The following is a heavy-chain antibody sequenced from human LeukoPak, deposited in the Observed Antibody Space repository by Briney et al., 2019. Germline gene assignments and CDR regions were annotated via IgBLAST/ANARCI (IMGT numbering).Heavy chain of an antibody. V-gene: IGHV4-34*01. Sequence: SETLSLTCAVYGGSFSGYYWSWIRQPPGKGLEWIGEINHSGSTNYNPSLKSRVTISVDTSKNQFSLKQSSVTAADTAVYYCARGNTKRWLLTSKWVWFDPWGQGTLVTVSS. J-gene: IGHJ5*02. CDR3: ARGNTKRWLLTSKWVWFDP. CDR1: GGSFSGYY. D-gene: IGHD4-23*01. CDR2: INHSGST.